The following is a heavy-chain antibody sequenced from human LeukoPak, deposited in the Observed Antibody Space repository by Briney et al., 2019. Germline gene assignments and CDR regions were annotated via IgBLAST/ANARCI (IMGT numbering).Heavy chain of an antibody. CDR1: GYSFTNNW. D-gene: IGHD2-21*02. V-gene: IGHV5-51*01. CDR2: IFPGDSDT. Sequence: GESLKISCKASGYSFTNNWIAWVRQMPGKGLEWMGVIFPGDSDTIYSPSFQGQVTISADKSINTAYLQWSGLKASDSAIYYCARSYCAGDCYSPLLDYWGQGTLVTVSS. J-gene: IGHJ4*02. CDR3: ARSYCAGDCYSPLLDY.